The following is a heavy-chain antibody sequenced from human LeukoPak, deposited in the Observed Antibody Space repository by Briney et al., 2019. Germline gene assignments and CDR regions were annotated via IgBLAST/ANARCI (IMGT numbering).Heavy chain of an antibody. CDR3: ARGCCSSSSVWFDP. D-gene: IGHD6-6*01. Sequence: SETLSLTCAVYGGSFSGYYWSWIRQPPGKGLEWIGEINHSGSTNYNPSLKSRVTMSVDTSKNQFSLKLSSVTAADTAVYYCARGCCSSSSVWFDPWGQGTLVTVSS. CDR2: INHSGST. CDR1: GGSFSGYY. V-gene: IGHV4-34*01. J-gene: IGHJ5*02.